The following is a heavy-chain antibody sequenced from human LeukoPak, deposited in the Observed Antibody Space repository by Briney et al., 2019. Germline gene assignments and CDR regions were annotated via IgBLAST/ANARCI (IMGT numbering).Heavy chain of an antibody. J-gene: IGHJ4*02. CDR2: INPNSGGT. V-gene: IGHV1-2*02. Sequence: ASVKVSCKASGYTFNVYFMHWVRQAPGQGLEWMGCINPNSGGTNYAQKFQGRVTMTRDTSTSTAYMELSRLRSDDTAVYYCARDCGSYDYWGQGTLVTVSS. CDR1: GYTFNVYF. D-gene: IGHD1-26*01. CDR3: ARDCGSYDY.